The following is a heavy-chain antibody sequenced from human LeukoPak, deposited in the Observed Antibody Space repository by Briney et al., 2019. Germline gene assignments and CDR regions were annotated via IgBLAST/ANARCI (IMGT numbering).Heavy chain of an antibody. V-gene: IGHV3-53*01. CDR3: AHTDSYYFDSGMVS. D-gene: IGHD3-22*01. J-gene: IGHJ5*02. Sequence: GGSLRLSCAASGFTVSSNYMSWVRQAPGRGLEWVSVIYSGGSTYYADSVKGRFTISRDNSKNTLCLQMNSLRAEDTAVYYCAHTDSYYFDSGMVSWGQGALVTVSS. CDR2: IYSGGST. CDR1: GFTVSSNY.